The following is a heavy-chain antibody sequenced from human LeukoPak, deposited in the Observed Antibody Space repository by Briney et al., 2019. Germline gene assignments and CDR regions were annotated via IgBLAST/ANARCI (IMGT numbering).Heavy chain of an antibody. CDR1: GFTVSSNY. J-gene: IGHJ4*02. CDR3: ARGSIYDFWSGPEGGYFDY. D-gene: IGHD3-3*01. Sequence: AGGSLRLSCAASGFTVSSNYMSWVRQAPGKGLEWVSVIYSGGSTCYADSVKGRFTISRDNSKNTLYLQMNSLRAEDTAVYYCARGSIYDFWSGPEGGYFDYWGQGTLVTVSS. CDR2: IYSGGST. V-gene: IGHV3-53*01.